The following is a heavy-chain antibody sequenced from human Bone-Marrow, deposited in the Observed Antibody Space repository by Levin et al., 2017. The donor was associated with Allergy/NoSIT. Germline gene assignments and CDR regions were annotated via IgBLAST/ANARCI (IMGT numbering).Heavy chain of an antibody. CDR3: ARQMMAVAGAISYYYGMDV. J-gene: IGHJ6*02. D-gene: IGHD6-19*01. CDR2: IYYSGST. CDR1: GGSINNYH. Sequence: KSSETLSLTCIVSGGSINNYHWSWIRQPPGKGLEWIGYIYYSGSTNYNPSLKSRVTISVDTSKNQFSLKLSSVTAADTAVYYCARQMMAVAGAISYYYGMDVWGQGTTVTVSS. V-gene: IGHV4-59*08.